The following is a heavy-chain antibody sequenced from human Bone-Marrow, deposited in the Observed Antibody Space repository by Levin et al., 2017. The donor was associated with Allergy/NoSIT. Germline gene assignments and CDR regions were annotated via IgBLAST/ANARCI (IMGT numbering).Heavy chain of an antibody. J-gene: IGHJ6*02. CDR3: ARSLPLYSSGWHGRSYYFGLDV. D-gene: IGHD6-19*01. V-gene: IGHV3-74*01. CDR1: GFTFSNYW. Sequence: GESLKISCAASGFTFSNYWMYWVRQAPGKGLVWVSRIHSDGSNITYADSVKGRFTISRDNAESTLYLQMNSLRGDDTAVYYCARSLPLYSSGWHGRSYYFGLDVWGQGTTVIVSS. CDR2: IHSDGSNI.